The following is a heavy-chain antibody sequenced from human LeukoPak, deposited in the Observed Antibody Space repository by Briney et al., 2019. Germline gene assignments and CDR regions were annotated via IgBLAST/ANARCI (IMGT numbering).Heavy chain of an antibody. D-gene: IGHD3-10*01. CDR3: AKDDAWLRFGE. V-gene: IGHV3-23*01. J-gene: IGHJ4*02. CDR1: GFTFSNHG. Sequence: PGGTLRLSCAASGFTFSNHGMNWVRQAPGKGLEWGSGISPSGDITYYADSVKGRFTISRDNSKNTPYLEVISLTAEDTAVYYCAKDDAWLRFGEWSQGTLVTVSS. CDR2: ISPSGDIT.